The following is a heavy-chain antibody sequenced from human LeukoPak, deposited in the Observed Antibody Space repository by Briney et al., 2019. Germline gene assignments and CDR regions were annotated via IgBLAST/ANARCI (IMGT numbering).Heavy chain of an antibody. CDR3: AKTTGWPGFDY. Sequence: SETLSLTCTTSGAPISRFYWSWVRQPPGKGLEWIGNIYNGVPTFFNPSLKSRVTLSVDTSKTQFSLQLASVTAADTAVYYCAKTTGWPGFDYWGQGILVTVSS. CDR1: GAPISRFY. J-gene: IGHJ4*02. D-gene: IGHD6-19*01. V-gene: IGHV4-4*09. CDR2: IYNGVPT.